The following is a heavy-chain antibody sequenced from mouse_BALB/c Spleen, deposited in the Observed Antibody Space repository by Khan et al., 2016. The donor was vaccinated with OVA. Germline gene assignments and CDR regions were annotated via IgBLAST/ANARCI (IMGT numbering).Heavy chain of an antibody. CDR3: ARDAGRY. V-gene: IGHV1-18*01. Sequence: EVQLQESGPELVKPGASVKISCKTSGYTFPEYTVHWVKQSLGKSLDWIGVINPKNGGTAYNQKFKGKATLTVDKSSSTAYMEFRSRTSEDSAVDYCARDAGRYWGQGTSVTVAS. J-gene: IGHJ4*01. D-gene: IGHD3-3*01. CDR2: INPKNGGT. CDR1: GYTFPEYT.